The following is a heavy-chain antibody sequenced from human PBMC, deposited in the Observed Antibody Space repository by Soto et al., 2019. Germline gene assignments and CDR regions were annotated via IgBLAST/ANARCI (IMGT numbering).Heavy chain of an antibody. CDR1: GFTFSSYA. CDR2: ISGSGGST. CDR3: AKVPVTNDFWSGYYPDY. V-gene: IGHV3-23*01. J-gene: IGHJ4*02. D-gene: IGHD3-3*01. Sequence: GGSLRLSCAASGFTFSSYAMSWVRQAPGKGLEWVSAISGSGGSTYYADSVKGRFTISRDNSKNTLYLQMNSLRAEDTAVYYCAKVPVTNDFWSGYYPDYWGQGTLVTVSS.